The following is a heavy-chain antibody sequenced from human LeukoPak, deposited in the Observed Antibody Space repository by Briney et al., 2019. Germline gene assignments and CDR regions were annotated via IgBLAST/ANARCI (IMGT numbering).Heavy chain of an antibody. V-gene: IGHV3-30-3*01. Sequence: GGSLRLSCAASGFTFSNYAMHWVRQAPGKGLEWVAVISYDGSNKYYADSVKGRFTISRDNSKNTLYLQMNSLRAEDTAVYYCAREPYSSGWYFSYYFDYWGQGTQVTVSS. CDR2: ISYDGSNK. CDR1: GFTFSNYA. CDR3: AREPYSSGWYFSYYFDY. J-gene: IGHJ4*02. D-gene: IGHD6-19*01.